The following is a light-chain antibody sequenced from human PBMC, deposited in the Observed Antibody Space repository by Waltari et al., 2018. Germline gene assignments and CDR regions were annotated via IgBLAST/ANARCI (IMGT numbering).Light chain of an antibody. V-gene: IGLV2-14*01. CDR2: QVS. CDR1: SSDVGAYNY. Sequence: QSALTQPASVSGSPGQSLTIPCTGTSSDVGAYNYVSWYQHHPGKAPKIMIYQVSNRPSGVPNRLSGSKLGNTSSLTISGLQAEDEGDYYCSSYTTSGTFVFGGGTKLTVL. J-gene: IGLJ2*01. CDR3: SSYTTSGTFV.